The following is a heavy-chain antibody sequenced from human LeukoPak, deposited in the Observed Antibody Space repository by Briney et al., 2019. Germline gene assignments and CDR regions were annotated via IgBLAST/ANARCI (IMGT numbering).Heavy chain of an antibody. Sequence: PGGSLRLSCAASGFTFSSYGVHWVRQAPGKGLVWVSRINEDGSSTSYAESVRGRFTISRDNAKNTLYLQMNGLRAEDAAVYYCTTDTFGARDSWGQGTLVTVSS. V-gene: IGHV3-74*01. CDR3: TTDTFGARDS. CDR1: GFTFSSYG. CDR2: INEDGSST. D-gene: IGHD3-10*01. J-gene: IGHJ4*02.